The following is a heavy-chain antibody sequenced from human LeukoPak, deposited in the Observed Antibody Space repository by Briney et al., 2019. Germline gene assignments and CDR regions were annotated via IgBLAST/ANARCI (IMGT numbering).Heavy chain of an antibody. CDR2: IYYSGST. CDR3: ARDTRY. Sequence: SSETLSLTCTVSGGSVSSSANYWSWIRQHPGKGLEWIGYIYYSGSTYYNPSLKSRVTISVDTSKNQFSLKLDSVTAADTAVYYCARDTRYWGQGTLDTVSS. CDR1: GGSVSSSANY. J-gene: IGHJ4*02. V-gene: IGHV4-31*03. D-gene: IGHD2-15*01.